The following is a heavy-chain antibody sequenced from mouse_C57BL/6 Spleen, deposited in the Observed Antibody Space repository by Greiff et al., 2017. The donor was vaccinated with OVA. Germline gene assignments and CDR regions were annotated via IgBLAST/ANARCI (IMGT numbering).Heavy chain of an antibody. J-gene: IGHJ2*01. D-gene: IGHD3-2*02. V-gene: IGHV1-76*01. CDR1: GYTFTDYY. Sequence: VQLVESGAELVRPGASVKLSCKASGYTFTDYYINWVKQRPGQGLEWIARIYPGSGNTYYNEKFKGKATLTAEKSSSTAYMQLSSLTSEDSAVYFCARLDSSGYSYFDYWGQGTTLTVSS. CDR3: ARLDSSGYSYFDY. CDR2: IYPGSGNT.